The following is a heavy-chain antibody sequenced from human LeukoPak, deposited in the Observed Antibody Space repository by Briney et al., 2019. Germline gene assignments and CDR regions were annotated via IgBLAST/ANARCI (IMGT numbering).Heavy chain of an antibody. J-gene: IGHJ3*02. CDR2: ISSSSSYI. Sequence: GGSLRLSCAASGFTFRSYSMIWVRQPPGKGLEWVSSISSSSSYIYNADSMKGRVTISRDNAKNSLYLQMNSLRAEDTAVYYCARATADGHSSPGAFDIWGQGTMVTVSS. CDR1: GFTFRSYS. D-gene: IGHD6-13*01. V-gene: IGHV3-21*01. CDR3: ARATADGHSSPGAFDI.